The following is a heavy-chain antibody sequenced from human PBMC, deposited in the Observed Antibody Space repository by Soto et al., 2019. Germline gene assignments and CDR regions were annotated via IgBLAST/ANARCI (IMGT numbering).Heavy chain of an antibody. J-gene: IGHJ4*02. CDR2: IKSKTDGGTT. V-gene: IGHV3-15*01. Sequence: EVQLVESGGGLVKPGGSLRLSCAASGFTFSNAWMSWVRQAPGKGLEWVGRIKSKTDGGTTDYAAPVKGRFTISRDDSKNTLYLQMNSLKTEDTAVYYCTTDDYGDYLVEAFDYWGQGTLVTVSS. D-gene: IGHD4-17*01. CDR3: TTDDYGDYLVEAFDY. CDR1: GFTFSNAW.